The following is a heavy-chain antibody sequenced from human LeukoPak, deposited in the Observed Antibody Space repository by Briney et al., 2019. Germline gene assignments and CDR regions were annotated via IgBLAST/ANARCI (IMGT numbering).Heavy chain of an antibody. CDR1: GGSISRYY. D-gene: IGHD5-18*01. V-gene: IGHV4-59*01. J-gene: IGHJ6*03. CDR2: IYYSGST. CDR3: ARGTERGYSYGHYYFYMDV. Sequence: PSETLSLTCTVSGGSISRYYWSWIRQPPGKGLEWIGYIYYSGSTYGNPSLTSRVTISVDTSKNQFSLKLSSVTAADTAVYYCARGTERGYSYGHYYFYMDVWGKGTTVTVSS.